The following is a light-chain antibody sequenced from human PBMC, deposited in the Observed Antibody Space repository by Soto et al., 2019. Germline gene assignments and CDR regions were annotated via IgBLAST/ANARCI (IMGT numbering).Light chain of an antibody. CDR2: DAA. J-gene: IGKJ1*01. CDR3: QQRSSWPWT. V-gene: IGKV3-11*01. Sequence: EIVMTQSPATLSVSPGERATLSCRASQSVSSYLAWYQQKPGQAPRLLIYDAANRATGIPARIGGSGSGTDFTLTISSLEPEDFAVYYCQQRSSWPWTFGQGTKV. CDR1: QSVSSY.